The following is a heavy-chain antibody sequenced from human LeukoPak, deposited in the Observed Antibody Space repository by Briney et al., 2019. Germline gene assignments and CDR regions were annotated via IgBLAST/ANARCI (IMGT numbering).Heavy chain of an antibody. J-gene: IGHJ4*02. V-gene: IGHV4-34*01. D-gene: IGHD3-10*01. CDR3: ARLRGRYYYGSGSSLGH. CDR1: GGSFSGYY. Sequence: NPSETLSLTCAVYGGSFSGYYWSGVRQPPGKGLEWGGEMNHSGSTNYNPSLKRRVNISVEKSKKKFSLKLSSVTAADTAVYYCARLRGRYYYGSGSSLGHWGQGTLVTVSS. CDR2: MNHSGST.